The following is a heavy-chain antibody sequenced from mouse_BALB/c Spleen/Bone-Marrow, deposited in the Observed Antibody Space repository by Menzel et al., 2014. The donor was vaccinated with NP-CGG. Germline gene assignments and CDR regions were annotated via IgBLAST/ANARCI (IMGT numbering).Heavy chain of an antibody. V-gene: IGHV1-4*01. Sequence: QVQLQQSGAELARPGASVKMSCKASGCTFTSYTMHWVKQRPGQGLEWIGYINPSSGYTNYNPKFKDKSTWTADKSSSTAFMQLSRLTSEASAYYYCARGGEFRRRGVDYWGQGTTLTVSS. CDR3: ARGGEFRRRGVDY. D-gene: IGHD3-3*01. CDR2: INPSSGYT. J-gene: IGHJ2*01. CDR1: GCTFTSYT.